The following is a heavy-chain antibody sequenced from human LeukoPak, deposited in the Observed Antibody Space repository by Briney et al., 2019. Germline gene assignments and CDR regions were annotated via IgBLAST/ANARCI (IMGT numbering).Heavy chain of an antibody. CDR3: ARDGGSSWPYFDY. J-gene: IGHJ4*02. CDR2: ISYDGSNK. V-gene: IGHV3-30*14. CDR1: GFTFSSYA. Sequence: GGSLRLSCAASGFTFSSYAMHWVRQAPGKGLEWVAVISYDGSNKYYADSVKGRFTISRDNSKNTLYLQMNSLRAEDTAVYYCARDGGSSWPYFDYWGQGTLVTVSS. D-gene: IGHD6-13*01.